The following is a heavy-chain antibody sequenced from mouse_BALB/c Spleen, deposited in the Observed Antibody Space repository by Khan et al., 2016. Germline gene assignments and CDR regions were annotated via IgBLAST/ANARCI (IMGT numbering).Heavy chain of an antibody. CDR2: IHYSGST. Sequence: VQLRGSGPDLVKPSQSLSLTCNVTGNSITSAYSWHWIRQFPGNKLEWMGYIHYSGSTNYKPSLKSRISITRDTSTIQFFLQLNTGTTEDTATYYCSSYYDGAAPWFAYWGQCTLVTVSA. J-gene: IGHJ3*01. CDR1: GNSITSAYS. V-gene: IGHV3-1*02. CDR3: SSYYDGAAPWFAY. D-gene: IGHD1-1*01.